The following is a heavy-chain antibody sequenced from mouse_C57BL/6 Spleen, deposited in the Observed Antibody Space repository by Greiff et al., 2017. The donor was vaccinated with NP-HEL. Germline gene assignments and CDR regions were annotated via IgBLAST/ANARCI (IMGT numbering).Heavy chain of an antibody. Sequence: QVQLQQPGAELVRPGTSVKLSCKASGYTFTSYWMHWVKQRPGQGLEWIGVIDPSDSYNNYNQKFKGKATLTVDTSSSTAYMPHSSLTSEDSAVYYCARSAHYGSSSAWFAYWGQGTLVTVSA. J-gene: IGHJ3*01. CDR1: GYTFTSYW. CDR2: IDPSDSYN. V-gene: IGHV1-59*01. D-gene: IGHD1-1*01. CDR3: ARSAHYGSSSAWFAY.